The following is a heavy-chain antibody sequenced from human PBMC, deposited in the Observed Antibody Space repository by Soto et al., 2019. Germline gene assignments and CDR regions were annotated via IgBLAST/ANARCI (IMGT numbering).Heavy chain of an antibody. Sequence: PSETLSLTCTVSGGSISNYYWSWIRQPPGKGLEWIGYIYYSGTTNYNPSLKSRVTISVDTSKNQFSLKLRSVTAADTAVSEGARVCYSAYDLYANFGLVVWGEETTVT. J-gene: IGHJ6*01. CDR3: ARVCYSAYDLYANFGLVV. CDR2: IYYSGTT. CDR1: GGSISNYY. D-gene: IGHD5-12*01. V-gene: IGHV4-59*01.